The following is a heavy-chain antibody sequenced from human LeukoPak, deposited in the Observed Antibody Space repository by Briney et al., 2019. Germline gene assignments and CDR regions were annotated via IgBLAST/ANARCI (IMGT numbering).Heavy chain of an antibody. D-gene: IGHD2-2*01. V-gene: IGHV3-48*03. Sequence: GGSLRLSCAASGFTFSSYEMNWVRQAPGKGLEWVSYISSSGSTIYYADSVKGRFTISRDNAKNSLYLQMNSLRAEDTAVYYCARVIIPAAIFLPWFDPWGQGTLVTVSS. CDR2: ISSSGSTI. CDR3: ARVIIPAAIFLPWFDP. CDR1: GFTFSSYE. J-gene: IGHJ5*02.